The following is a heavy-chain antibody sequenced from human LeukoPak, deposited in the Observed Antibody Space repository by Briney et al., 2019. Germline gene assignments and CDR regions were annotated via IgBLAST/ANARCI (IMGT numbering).Heavy chain of an antibody. Sequence: PGGALRLSCATSGFTFSSYAMSLVRQAPGKGLEWVSAISGSGGSTYYADSVKGRFTISRDNSKNTLYLQMNSLRAEDTAVYYCARGARYTTIWYSLDYWGQGTLVTVSS. D-gene: IGHD6-13*01. CDR2: ISGSGGST. CDR3: ARGARYTTIWYSLDY. CDR1: GFTFSSYA. V-gene: IGHV3-23*01. J-gene: IGHJ4*02.